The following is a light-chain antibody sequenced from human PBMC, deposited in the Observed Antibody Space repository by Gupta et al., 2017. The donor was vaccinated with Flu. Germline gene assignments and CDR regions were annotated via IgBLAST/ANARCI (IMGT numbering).Light chain of an antibody. CDR2: TNN. J-gene: IGLJ2*01. CDR3: ASWDVSMNGVL. Sequence: SVLTQPPSASETPGPKVIISCSGSSSNIGRKTVNWYQQLPGTAPKLLIYTNNERPSGVPARFSGAKSGTSASVAISGLHAEDEAEYYCASWDVSMNGVLFGGGTKLTVL. V-gene: IGLV1-44*01. CDR1: SSNIGRKT.